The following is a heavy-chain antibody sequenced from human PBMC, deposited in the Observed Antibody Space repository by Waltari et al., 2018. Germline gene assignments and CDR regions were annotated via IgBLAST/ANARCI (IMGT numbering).Heavy chain of an antibody. CDR3: ARAAQRGRPPHYYDSSGPTGY. J-gene: IGHJ4*02. CDR2: INPNSGGT. Sequence: QVQLVQSGAEVKKPGASVKVSCKASGYPFTGYSMPWVRPAPGQGLGWRGWINPNSGGTNYAQKFQGRVTMTRDTSISTAYMELSRLRSDDTAVYYCARAAQRGRPPHYYDSSGPTGYWGQGTLVTVSS. CDR1: GYPFTGYS. D-gene: IGHD3-22*01. V-gene: IGHV1-2*02.